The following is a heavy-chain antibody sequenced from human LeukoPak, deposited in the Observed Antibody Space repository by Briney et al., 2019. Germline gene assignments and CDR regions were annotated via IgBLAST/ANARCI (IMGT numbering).Heavy chain of an antibody. CDR3: ATGWSGYLREAFDI. CDR2: ISAYNGNT. D-gene: IGHD3-3*01. CDR1: GYTFSSYG. J-gene: IGHJ3*02. V-gene: IGHV1-18*01. Sequence: ASVKVSCKASGYTFSSYGISWVRQAPGQGLEWMGWISAYNGNTNYAQKFRGRVTMTTDTSTSTAYMELRSLRSDDTAVYYCATGWSGYLREAFDIWGQGTMVTVSS.